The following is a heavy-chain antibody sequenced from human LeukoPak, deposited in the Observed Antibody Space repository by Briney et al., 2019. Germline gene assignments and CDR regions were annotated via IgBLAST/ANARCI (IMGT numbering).Heavy chain of an antibody. CDR2: ISSSGSTI. J-gene: IGHJ4*02. V-gene: IGHV3-11*04. Sequence: AGGSLRLSCAASGFTFSDYYMSWIRQAPGKGLEWVSYISSSGSTIYYADSVKGRFTISRDNAKNSLYLQMNSLRAEDTAVYYCASEGGSCYWWACNYFDYWGQGTLVTVPS. CDR3: ASEGGSCYWWACNYFDY. CDR1: GFTFSDYY. D-gene: IGHD2-15*01.